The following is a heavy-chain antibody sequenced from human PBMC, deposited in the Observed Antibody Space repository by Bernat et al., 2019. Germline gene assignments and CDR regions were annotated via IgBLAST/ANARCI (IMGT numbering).Heavy chain of an antibody. V-gene: IGHV3-48*03. CDR3: ATLYGDFLPY. Sequence: EVQLVESGGGLVQPGGSLRLSCAASGFTFSTYEMIWVRQAPGKGLEWVSYISSSGSSIYYADSVKGRFTMSRDNAKNSLYLQMNSLRAEDTAVYYCATLYGDFLPYWGQGTLVTVSS. CDR2: ISSSGSSI. J-gene: IGHJ4*02. D-gene: IGHD4-17*01. CDR1: GFTFSTYE.